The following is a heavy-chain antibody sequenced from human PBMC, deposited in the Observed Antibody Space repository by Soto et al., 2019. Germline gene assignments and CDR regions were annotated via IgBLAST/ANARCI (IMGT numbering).Heavy chain of an antibody. J-gene: IGHJ6*02. Sequence: SETLSLTCTVSGGSXSSSSYYWGWIRQPPGKGLEWIGSIYYSGSTYYNPSLKSRVTISVDTSKNQFSLKLSSVTAADTAVYYCACLDYYYGMDVWGQGTTVTVSS. D-gene: IGHD2-21*01. V-gene: IGHV4-39*01. CDR2: IYYSGST. CDR3: ACLDYYYGMDV. CDR1: GGSXSSSSYY.